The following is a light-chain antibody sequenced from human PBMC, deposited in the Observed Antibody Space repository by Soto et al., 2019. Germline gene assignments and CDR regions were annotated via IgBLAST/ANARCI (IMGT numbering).Light chain of an antibody. J-gene: IGLJ1*01. V-gene: IGLV2-14*01. Sequence: QSALTQPASVSGSPGQSITISCTGTSSDVGIYNYVSWYQQHPGKAPKVVICEVSNRPSGVSNRFSGSRSGNTASLTISGLQPDDEGDYFCVSYTDTDTLVFGTGTKVTVL. CDR3: VSYTDTDTLV. CDR2: EVS. CDR1: SSDVGIYNY.